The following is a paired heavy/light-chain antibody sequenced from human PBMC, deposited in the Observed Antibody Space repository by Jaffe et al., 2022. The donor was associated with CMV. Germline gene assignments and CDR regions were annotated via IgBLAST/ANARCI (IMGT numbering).Heavy chain of an antibody. D-gene: IGHD2-8*01. Sequence: QVQLVQSGAEVTKPGASVKVSCKASGFNFAGYYIHWVRQAPGQGLESIGWINLHSGDTGSAQKFQGRVTMTMDTSINSVYMDLRRLTSDDTAVYYCARDGFSEMVEFDYWGQGTLVTVSS. CDR2: INLHSGDT. J-gene: IGHJ4*02. CDR3: ARDGFSEMVEFDY. CDR1: GFNFAGYY. V-gene: IGHV1-2*02.
Light chain of an antibody. Sequence: DIVMTQSPLSLPVTPGEPASISCRSSQSLLHSNGYNYLDWYLQKPGQSPQLLIYLGSTRASGVPDRFSGSGSGTDFTLTISRVEAEDVGVYYCMQARQGLTFGQGTRLEIK. CDR2: LGS. V-gene: IGKV2-28*01. CDR3: MQARQGLT. J-gene: IGKJ5*01. CDR1: QSLLHSNGYNY.